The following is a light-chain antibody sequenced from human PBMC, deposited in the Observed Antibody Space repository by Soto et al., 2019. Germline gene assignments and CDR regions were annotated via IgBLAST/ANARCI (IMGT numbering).Light chain of an antibody. CDR1: QRIDNF. V-gene: IGKV1-27*01. Sequence: DLQVAQSPSSLSASVGDRVTITCRASQRIDNFLAWYQQKPGKVPKLLIYAASTLESGVPSRFSASGSGIDFTLTISSLQPEDVATYYCQKYNSGPRTFGQGTKLEI. J-gene: IGKJ1*01. CDR2: AAS. CDR3: QKYNSGPRT.